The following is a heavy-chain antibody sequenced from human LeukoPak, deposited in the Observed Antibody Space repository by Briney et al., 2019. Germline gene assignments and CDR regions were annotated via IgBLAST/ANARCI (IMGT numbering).Heavy chain of an antibody. CDR2: IYYSGST. J-gene: IGHJ5*02. CDR3: ARDRITGTTWFDP. V-gene: IGHV4-59*12. CDR1: GGSISSYY. Sequence: SETLSLTCTVSGGSISSYYWSWIRQPPGKGLEWIGYIYYSGSTNYNPSLKSRVTISVDTSKNQFSLKLSSVTAADTAVYYCARDRITGTTWFDPWGQGTLVTVSS. D-gene: IGHD1-20*01.